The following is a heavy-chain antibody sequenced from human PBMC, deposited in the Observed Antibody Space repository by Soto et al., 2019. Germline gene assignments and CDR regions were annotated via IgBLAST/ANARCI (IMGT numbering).Heavy chain of an antibody. CDR3: AKERMAVAATLIIGRKPARHAFDI. D-gene: IGHD2-15*01. J-gene: IGHJ3*02. Sequence: TGGSLRLSCAASAFTFSSYAMSWVRQAPGKGLEWVSAISGSGGSTYYADSVKGRFTISRDNSKNTLYLQMNSLRAEDTAVYYCAKERMAVAATLIIGRKPARHAFDIWGQGTMVTVSS. CDR2: ISGSGGST. CDR1: AFTFSSYA. V-gene: IGHV3-23*01.